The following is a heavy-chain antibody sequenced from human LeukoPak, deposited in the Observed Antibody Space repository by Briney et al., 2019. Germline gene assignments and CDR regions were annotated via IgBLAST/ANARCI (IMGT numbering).Heavy chain of an antibody. CDR1: GFTFSSYG. V-gene: IGHV3-21*01. J-gene: IGHJ3*02. CDR2: ISSSSSYI. CDR3: ARVGYFDWGRDDAFDI. D-gene: IGHD3-9*01. Sequence: GGSLRLSCAASGFTFSSYGMHWIRQAPGKGLEWVSSISSSSSYIYYADSVKGRFTISRDNAKNSLYLQMNSLRVEDTALYYCARVGYFDWGRDDAFDIWGQGTMVTVSS.